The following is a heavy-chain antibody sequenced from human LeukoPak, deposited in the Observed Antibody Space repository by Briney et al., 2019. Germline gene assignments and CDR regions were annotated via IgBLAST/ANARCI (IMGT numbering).Heavy chain of an antibody. D-gene: IGHD6-25*01. CDR3: ARESGSMRWFDP. Sequence: SETLSLTCTVSGGSISGYYWSWIRQPAGKGLEWIGRMSTSGNSNYIPSLVSRVTMSVDTSKNQFSLNLSSVTAADTAVYYCARESGSMRWFDPGGQGTRGTVSP. CDR2: MSTSGNS. V-gene: IGHV4-4*07. J-gene: IGHJ5*02. CDR1: GGSISGYY.